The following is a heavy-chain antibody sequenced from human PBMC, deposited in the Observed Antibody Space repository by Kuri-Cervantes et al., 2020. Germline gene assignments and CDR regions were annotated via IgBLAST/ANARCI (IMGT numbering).Heavy chain of an antibody. CDR1: GYTFTSYD. V-gene: IGHV1-8*01. Sequence: ASVKVSCKASGYTFTSYDINWVRQATGQGLEWMGWMNPNSGNTGYAQKFQGRVTMTEDTSTDTAYMELSSLRSEDTAVYYCATERGSGSFRSTYAFDIWGQGTMVTVSS. J-gene: IGHJ3*02. CDR3: ATERGSGSFRSTYAFDI. CDR2: MNPNSGNT. D-gene: IGHD1-26*01.